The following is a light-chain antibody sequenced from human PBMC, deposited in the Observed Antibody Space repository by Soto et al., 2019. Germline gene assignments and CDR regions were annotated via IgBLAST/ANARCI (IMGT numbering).Light chain of an antibody. V-gene: IGLV3-21*02. CDR1: NIGSKS. CDR2: DDS. Sequence: ELTQPPSVSVAPGQTARITCGGSNIGSKSVHWYQQKPGQAPVLVVYDDSDRPSGIPERFSGSKSGNTATLTFSRVEAGDEADYFCQVWESSTDHPVVFGGGTQLTVL. CDR3: QVWESSTDHPVV. J-gene: IGLJ2*01.